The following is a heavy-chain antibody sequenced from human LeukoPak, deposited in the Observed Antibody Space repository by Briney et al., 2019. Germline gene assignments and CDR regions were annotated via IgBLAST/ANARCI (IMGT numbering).Heavy chain of an antibody. V-gene: IGHV4-59*01. CDR2: IYYSGST. D-gene: IGHD2-15*01. CDR3: AREGYCSGGSCYLGY. CDR1: GGSISSYY. J-gene: IGHJ4*02. Sequence: SETLSLXCTVSGGSISSYYWSWIRQPPGKGLEWIGYIYYSGSTNYNPSLKSRVTISVDTSKNQFSLKLSSVTAADTAVYYCAREGYCSGGSCYLGYWGQGTLVTVSS.